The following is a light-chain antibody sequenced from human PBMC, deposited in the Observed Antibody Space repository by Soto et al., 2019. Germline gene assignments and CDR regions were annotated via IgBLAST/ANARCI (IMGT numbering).Light chain of an antibody. J-gene: IGKJ1*01. CDR2: DAS. CDR1: HSVGSK. V-gene: IGKV3D-15*01. Sequence: EIVMTQSPPTRSVSGGERATLSCRASHSVGSKLAWYQQRPGQPPRLLIYDASNRATGIPDRFSGSGSGTEFSLTISSLQSEDFAVYSCQQYNNWPRTFGQGTKVDI. CDR3: QQYNNWPRT.